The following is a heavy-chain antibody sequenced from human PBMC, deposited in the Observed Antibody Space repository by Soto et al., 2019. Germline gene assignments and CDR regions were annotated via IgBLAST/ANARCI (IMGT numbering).Heavy chain of an antibody. Sequence: ASVKVFCKVSGYTLTELSMHWVRQAPGKGLEWMGGFDPEDGETIYAQKFQGRVTMTEDTSTDTAYMELSSLRSEDTAVYYCATGPYYDSSGYSPNFDYWGHGTLVTVSS. CDR3: ATGPYYDSSGYSPNFDY. CDR1: GYTLTELS. V-gene: IGHV1-24*01. J-gene: IGHJ4*01. D-gene: IGHD3-22*01. CDR2: FDPEDGET.